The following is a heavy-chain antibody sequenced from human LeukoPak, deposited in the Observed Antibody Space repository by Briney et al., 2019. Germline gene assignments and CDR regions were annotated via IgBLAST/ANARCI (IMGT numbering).Heavy chain of an antibody. D-gene: IGHD3-10*01. Sequence: ASVKVSCKASGYTFTGYYMHWVRQAPGQGLESMGWINPNSGGTNYAQKFQGRVTMTRDTSISTAYMELSRLRSDDTAVYYCARSMVRGVIIGMDWGQGTLVTVSS. V-gene: IGHV1-2*02. J-gene: IGHJ4*02. CDR3: ARSMVRGVIIGMD. CDR2: INPNSGGT. CDR1: GYTFTGYY.